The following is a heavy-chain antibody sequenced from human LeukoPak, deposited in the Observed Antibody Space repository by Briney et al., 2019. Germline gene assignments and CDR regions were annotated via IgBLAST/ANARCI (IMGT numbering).Heavy chain of an antibody. CDR2: IYTSGST. D-gene: IGHD6-6*01. J-gene: IGHJ4*02. Sequence: PSETLSLTCTVSGGSISSGSYYWSWIRQPAGKGLEWIGRIYTSGSTNYNPSLKSRVTISVDTSKNQFSLKLSSVTAADTAVYYCARQLASYYFDYWGQGTLVTVSS. V-gene: IGHV4-61*02. CDR1: GGSISSGSYY. CDR3: ARQLASYYFDY.